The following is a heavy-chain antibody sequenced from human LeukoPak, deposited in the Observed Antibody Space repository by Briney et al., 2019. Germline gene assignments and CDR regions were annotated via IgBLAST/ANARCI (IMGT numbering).Heavy chain of an antibody. CDR3: ASDEEGYSSGLGYY. CDR1: GYTFTSYG. V-gene: IGHV1-18*01. Sequence: ASVKVSCKASGYTFTSYGISWVRQAPGQGLEWMGWISAYNGNTHYAQKLQGRVTMTTDTSTSTAYMELRSLRSDDTAVYYCASDEEGYSSGLGYYWGQGTLVTVSS. J-gene: IGHJ4*02. CDR2: ISAYNGNT. D-gene: IGHD6-19*01.